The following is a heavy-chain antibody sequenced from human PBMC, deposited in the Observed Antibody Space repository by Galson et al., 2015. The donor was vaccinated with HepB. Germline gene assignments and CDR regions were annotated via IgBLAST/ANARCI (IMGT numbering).Heavy chain of an antibody. CDR3: AREGTIFNGMDV. CDR2: IENDGSET. D-gene: IGHD3-3*01. CDR1: GFTLRSHW. Sequence: SLRLSCAASGFTLRSHWMHWVRQAPGKGLMWVSRIENDGSETSYADSVKGRFTISRDNGKNTLYLQMNSLRAEDTAVYYCAREGTIFNGMDVWGQGTTVTVSS. V-gene: IGHV3-74*01. J-gene: IGHJ6*02.